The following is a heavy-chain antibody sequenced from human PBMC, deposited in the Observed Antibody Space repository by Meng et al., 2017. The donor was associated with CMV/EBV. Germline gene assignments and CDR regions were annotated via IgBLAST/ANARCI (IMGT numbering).Heavy chain of an antibody. D-gene: IGHD2-2*01. CDR3: AREWGGIVVVPAAMGIDY. V-gene: IGHV4-38-2*02. CDR1: GYPISSGYY. Sequence: SETLSLTCTVSGYPISSGYYWGWIRQPPGKGLEWIGSIYHSGSTYYNPSLKSRVTISVDTSKNQFSLKLSSVTAADTAVYYCAREWGGIVVVPAAMGIDYWGQGTLVTVSS. J-gene: IGHJ4*02. CDR2: IYHSGST.